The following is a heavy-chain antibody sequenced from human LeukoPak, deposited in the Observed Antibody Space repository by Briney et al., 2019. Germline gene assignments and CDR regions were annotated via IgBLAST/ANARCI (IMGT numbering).Heavy chain of an antibody. Sequence: SETLSLTCAVSGGSLRNYYWSWIRQPPGKGLEWIGYTYDSGSSSYNPSLRSRVSISIDTSKNQFSLNLSSVTAADTTVYYCARGWASSWYYFDFWGQGTLVTVSS. V-gene: IGHV4-59*01. CDR3: ARGWASSWYYFDF. D-gene: IGHD2-2*01. J-gene: IGHJ4*02. CDR2: TYDSGSS. CDR1: GGSLRNYY.